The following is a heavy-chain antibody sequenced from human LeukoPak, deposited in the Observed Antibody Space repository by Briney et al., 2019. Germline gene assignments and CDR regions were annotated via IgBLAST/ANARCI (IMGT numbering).Heavy chain of an antibody. V-gene: IGHV3-21*01. J-gene: IGHJ6*03. CDR2: ISASSTYI. CDR1: GFMFTSYS. D-gene: IGHD5-24*01. Sequence: GGSLRLSCAASGFMFTSYSMSWVRQAPGKGLEWVSSISASSTYIFYGDSVKGRFTRSRDNARSSLYLQMNGLRAEDTAVYYCARIAISSLGAYYMDVWGKGTTVTASS. CDR3: ARIAISSLGAYYMDV.